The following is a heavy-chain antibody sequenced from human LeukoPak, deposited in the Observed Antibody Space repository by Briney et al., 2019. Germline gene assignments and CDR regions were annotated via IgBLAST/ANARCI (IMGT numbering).Heavy chain of an antibody. V-gene: IGHV4-4*07. CDR1: GASISNYF. CDR3: ARDPNSVTVTGDYYFDF. J-gene: IGHJ4*02. D-gene: IGHD7-27*01. CDR2: IHTSGVT. Sequence: PSETLSLTCTVSGASISNYFWTWIRQPAGKGLEWIGRIHTSGVTNYNPSLKSRVAISIDKSKKQFYLKLSSVTAADTAVYYCARDPNSVTVTGDYYFDFWGQGTLVTVSS.